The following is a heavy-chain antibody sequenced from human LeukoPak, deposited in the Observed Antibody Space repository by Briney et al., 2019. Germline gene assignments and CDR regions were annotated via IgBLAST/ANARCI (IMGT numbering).Heavy chain of an antibody. V-gene: IGHV4-34*01. CDR1: GGSFSGYY. CDR2: INHSGST. Sequence: SSETLSLTCAVYGGSFSGYYWSWIRQPPGKGLEWIGEINHSGSTNYNPSLKSRVTISVDTSKNQFSLKLSSVTAADTAVYYCARDPGIAAAGYYYYYMDVWGKGTTVTISS. J-gene: IGHJ6*03. CDR3: ARDPGIAAAGYYYYYMDV. D-gene: IGHD6-13*01.